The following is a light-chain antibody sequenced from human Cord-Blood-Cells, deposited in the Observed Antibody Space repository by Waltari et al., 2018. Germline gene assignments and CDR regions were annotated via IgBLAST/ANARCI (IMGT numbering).Light chain of an antibody. V-gene: IGKV3-11*01. CDR2: DAS. Sequence: EIVLTQSPATLSLSPGERATLSCRASQSVSSYLAWYQQNPGQAPRLPIYDASNRATGIPARFSGSGSGTDFTLTISSLEPEDFAVYYCQQRSNWPTFGGGTKVEIK. CDR3: QQRSNWPT. J-gene: IGKJ4*01. CDR1: QSVSSY.